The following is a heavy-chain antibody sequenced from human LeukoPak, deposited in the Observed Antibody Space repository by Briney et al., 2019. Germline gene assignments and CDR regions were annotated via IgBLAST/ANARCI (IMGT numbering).Heavy chain of an antibody. CDR3: ARFSSSIAVSGLDY. D-gene: IGHD6-19*01. Sequence: GGSLRLSCTASGFTFSSYGMHWVRQAPGKGLEWVSRINSDGSSTSYADSVKGRFTISRDNAKNTLLLQMNSLRAEDTAVYYCARFSSSIAVSGLDYWGQGTLVTVSS. J-gene: IGHJ4*02. CDR2: INSDGSST. V-gene: IGHV3-74*01. CDR1: GFTFSSYG.